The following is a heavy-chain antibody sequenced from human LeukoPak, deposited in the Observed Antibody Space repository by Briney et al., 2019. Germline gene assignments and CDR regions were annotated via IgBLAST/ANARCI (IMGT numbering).Heavy chain of an antibody. J-gene: IGHJ4*02. CDR1: GFTFSRYG. Sequence: PGGSLRLSCAASGFTFSRYGMSWVRQAPGKGLEWVSAISGSDDSTYYADSVKGRFTISRVDSKNTLYLQMNSLRVEDTAVYYCVKHYYDSSGFATFDYWGQGTLVTVSS. CDR2: ISGSDDST. CDR3: VKHYYDSSGFATFDY. V-gene: IGHV3-23*01. D-gene: IGHD3-22*01.